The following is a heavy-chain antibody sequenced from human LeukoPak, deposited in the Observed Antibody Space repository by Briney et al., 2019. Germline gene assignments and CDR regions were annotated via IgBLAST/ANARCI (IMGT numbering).Heavy chain of an antibody. CDR2: ISSSSTYI. Sequence: PGGSLRLXCTASTFTLSAYGVSWVRQAPGKGLEWVSSISSSSTYIYYADSLKGRFTISRDNAKNSLYLQMNSLRAEDTAVYYCARDFPRDNDAFDIWGQGTMVTVSS. CDR3: ARDFPRDNDAFDI. V-gene: IGHV3-21*01. CDR1: TFTLSAYG. J-gene: IGHJ3*02.